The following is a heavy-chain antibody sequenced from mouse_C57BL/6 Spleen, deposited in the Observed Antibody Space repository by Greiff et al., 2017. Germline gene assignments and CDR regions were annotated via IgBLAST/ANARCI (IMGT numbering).Heavy chain of an antibody. V-gene: IGHV3-6*01. CDR3: ARGSYYGIPYAMDY. J-gene: IGHJ4*01. CDR1: GYSITSGYY. CDR2: ISYDGSN. Sequence: EVQLQQSGPGLVKPSQSLSLTCSVTGYSITSGYYWNWIRQFPGNKLEWMGYISYDGSNNYNPSLKNRISITRDTSKNQFFLKLNSVTTEDTATYYCARGSYYGIPYAMDYWGQGTSVTVSS. D-gene: IGHD1-1*01.